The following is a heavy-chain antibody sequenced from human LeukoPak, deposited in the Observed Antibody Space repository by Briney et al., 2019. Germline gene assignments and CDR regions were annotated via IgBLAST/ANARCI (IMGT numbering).Heavy chain of an antibody. CDR1: GFTFSDYG. CDR3: AKVFEVRGARRPKDY. V-gene: IGHV3-30*18. Sequence: GGSLRLSCAASGFTFSDYGMHWVRQAPGKGLEWVALISYDGGNKFYADSVRDRFTISRDNSKNTLFLQMNSLRTEDTAMYYCAKVFEVRGARRPKDYWGQGTLVTVSS. J-gene: IGHJ4*02. D-gene: IGHD3-10*01. CDR2: ISYDGGNK.